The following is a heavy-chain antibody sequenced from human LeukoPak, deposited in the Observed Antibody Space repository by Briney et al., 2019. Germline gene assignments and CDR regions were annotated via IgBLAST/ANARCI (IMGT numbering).Heavy chain of an antibody. CDR2: IYYSGST. CDR1: GGSISSSSYY. Sequence: SETLSLTCTVSGGSISSSSYYWGWVRQPPGKGLEWIGSIYYSGSTYYNPSLKSRVTISVDTSKNQFSLKLSSVTAADTAVYYCAGYYYYDSSGYLSSPPVFTWGQGTLVTVSS. D-gene: IGHD3-22*01. J-gene: IGHJ5*02. V-gene: IGHV4-39*01. CDR3: AGYYYYDSSGYLSSPPVFT.